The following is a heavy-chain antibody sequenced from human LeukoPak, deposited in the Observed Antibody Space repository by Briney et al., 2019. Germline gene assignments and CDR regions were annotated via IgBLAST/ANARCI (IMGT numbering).Heavy chain of an antibody. Sequence: KPSETLSLTCSVAGGSIISGGYYWSWIRQHPGKRLAWIGYIYYSGSTYYNPSLKSRVTISVDTSKNQFSLKLSSVTAADTAVYYCARGPDYYDSSGYHWGQGTLVTVSS. J-gene: IGHJ4*02. CDR3: ARGPDYYDSSGYH. V-gene: IGHV4-31*03. CDR2: IYYSGST. CDR1: GGSIISGGYY. D-gene: IGHD3-22*01.